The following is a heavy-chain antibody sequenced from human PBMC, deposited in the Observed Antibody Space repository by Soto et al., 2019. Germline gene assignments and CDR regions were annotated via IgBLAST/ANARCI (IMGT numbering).Heavy chain of an antibody. J-gene: IGHJ4*02. CDR3: AHRVLRTVFGLVTTTAIYFDF. D-gene: IGHD3-3*01. CDR2: IYWDDDK. CDR1: GFSLTTSGVG. V-gene: IGHV2-5*02. Sequence: QITLNESGPTQVKPRQTLTLTCTFSGFSLTTSGVGVGWIRQSPGKAPEWLALIYWDDDKRYSPSLKSRLTITKDPSKNPVVLTMADLDSADTATYYCAHRVLRTVFGLVTTTAIYFDFWGQGTPVAVSS.